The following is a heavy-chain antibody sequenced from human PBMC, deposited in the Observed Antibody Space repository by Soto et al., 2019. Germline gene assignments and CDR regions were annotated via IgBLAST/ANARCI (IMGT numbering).Heavy chain of an antibody. V-gene: IGHV3-23*01. J-gene: IGHJ4*02. CDR1: EFTFSNYA. CDR2: ISYGGGTT. D-gene: IGHD3-22*01. Sequence: PGGSLRLSCAASEFTFSNYAMSWVRQAPGKGLEWVSAISYGGGTTYYADTGKGRFTISRDNSKNKLYLQMNSLRAEEKAVYYCAKNPGYYYDSTGYHFDYWGQGP. CDR3: AKNPGYYYDSTGYHFDY.